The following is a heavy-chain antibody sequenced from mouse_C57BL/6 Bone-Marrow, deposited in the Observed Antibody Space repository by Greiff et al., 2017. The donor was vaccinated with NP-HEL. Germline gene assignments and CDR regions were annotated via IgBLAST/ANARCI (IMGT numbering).Heavy chain of an antibody. D-gene: IGHD2-2*01. V-gene: IGHV3-8*01. J-gene: IGHJ4*01. CDR2: ISYSGST. CDR1: GYSITSDY. Sequence: VKLQESGPGLAKPSQTLSLTCSVTGYSITSDYWNWIRKFPGNKLEYMGYISYSGSTYYNPSLKSRISITRDTSKNQYYLQLKSVTTEDTATYYCARSPLWLRRNYYAMDYWGQGTSVTVSS. CDR3: ARSPLWLRRNYYAMDY.